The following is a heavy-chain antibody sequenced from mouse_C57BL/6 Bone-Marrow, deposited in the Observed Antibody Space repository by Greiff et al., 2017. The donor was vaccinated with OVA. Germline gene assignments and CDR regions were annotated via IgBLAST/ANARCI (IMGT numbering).Heavy chain of an antibody. D-gene: IGHD1-1*01. CDR3: ARPYYGRNFYFDY. V-gene: IGHV1-19*01. CDR2: INPYNGGT. J-gene: IGHJ2*01. CDR1: GYTFTDYY. Sequence: EVQLQQSGPVLVKPGASVKMSCKASGYTFTDYYMNWVKQSHGKSLEWIGVINPYNGGTSYNQKFKGKATLTVDKSSSTAYMELNSLTSEDSAVYYCARPYYGRNFYFDYWGQGTTLTVSS.